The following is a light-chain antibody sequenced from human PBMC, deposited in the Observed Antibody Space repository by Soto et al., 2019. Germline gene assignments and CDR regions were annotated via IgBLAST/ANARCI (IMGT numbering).Light chain of an antibody. J-gene: IGKJ5*01. CDR3: QQYGSSLSNT. V-gene: IGKV1-33*01. Sequence: DIEMTQSPSSLSASVGDTVTITCKASQDISHYLNWYQQKPGKALKLLIYDASNLHPGVPSRFRGSGSGTDFTLTISRLETEDFAVYYCQQYGSSLSNTFGQGTRLEIK. CDR1: QDISHY. CDR2: DAS.